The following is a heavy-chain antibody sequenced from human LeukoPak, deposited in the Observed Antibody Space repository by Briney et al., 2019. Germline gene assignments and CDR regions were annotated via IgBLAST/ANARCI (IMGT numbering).Heavy chain of an antibody. CDR1: GFTFSTDW. D-gene: IGHD2-15*01. J-gene: IGHJ4*02. CDR2: INTDGSIT. Sequence: GGSLRLSCAASGFTFSTDWMHWVRQAPGKGLACVSRINTDGSITIYADSVKGRFTISRDNAKNTLHLQMNSLRAEDTAVHYCVRPCGYCRPGSCYCLESWGQGTLVTVSS. V-gene: IGHV3-74*01. CDR3: VRPCGYCRPGSCYCLES.